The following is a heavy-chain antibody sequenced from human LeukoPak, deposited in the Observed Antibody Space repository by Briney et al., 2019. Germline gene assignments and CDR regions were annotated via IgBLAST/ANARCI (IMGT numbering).Heavy chain of an antibody. CDR1: GDSISGHY. CDR3: ARGLVSSGSRYDY. D-gene: IGHD2-15*01. Sequence: SETLSLTCTVSGDSISGHYWSWIRQPPGKGLEWIGYIFYSGNTNYNSSLKSRVTISVDTSKNQFSLNLRSVTAADTAVYYCARGLVSSGSRYDYWGQGTLVTVCS. J-gene: IGHJ4*02. V-gene: IGHV4-59*11. CDR2: IFYSGNT.